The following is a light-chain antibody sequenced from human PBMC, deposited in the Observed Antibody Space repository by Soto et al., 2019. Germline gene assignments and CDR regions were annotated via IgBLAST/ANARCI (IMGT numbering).Light chain of an antibody. J-gene: IGLJ2*01. CDR1: SSNIGAGYD. CDR2: GNS. CDR3: QSYDSSLSGSL. Sequence: QSVLTQPTSVSVAPGQRVTISCTGSSSNIGAGYDVHWYQQLPGTAPKLLIYGNSNRPSGVPDRFSGSKSGTSASLAITGLQAEDEADYYCQSYDSSLSGSLFGGGTKLTVL. V-gene: IGLV1-40*01.